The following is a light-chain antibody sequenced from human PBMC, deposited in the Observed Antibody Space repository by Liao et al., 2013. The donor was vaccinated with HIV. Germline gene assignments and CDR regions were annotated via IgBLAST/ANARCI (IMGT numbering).Light chain of an antibody. Sequence: SYELTQPPSMSVSPGQTASITCSGDKLEDKFVCWFQQKPGQSPVLVIYQDSKRPSGIPERFSGSNSGNTATLTISGTQAMDEADYYCQAWDSTSTWKVFGTGTKVTVL. J-gene: IGLJ1*01. V-gene: IGLV3-1*01. CDR1: KLEDKF. CDR3: QAWDSTSTWKV. CDR2: QDS.